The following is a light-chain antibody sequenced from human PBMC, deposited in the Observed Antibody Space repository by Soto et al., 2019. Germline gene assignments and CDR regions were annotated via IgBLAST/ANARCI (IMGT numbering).Light chain of an antibody. V-gene: IGKV1-5*03. J-gene: IGKJ1*01. Sequence: DIQMTQSPSTLSASVGDRVTITCRARQSISSWLAWYQQKPGRAPKLMLYKASSLESGVPSRFSGSGSGTEFTLTSSSLQPDDFATYYCQQYNSQWTFGQGTKVEFK. CDR1: QSISSW. CDR3: QQYNSQWT. CDR2: KAS.